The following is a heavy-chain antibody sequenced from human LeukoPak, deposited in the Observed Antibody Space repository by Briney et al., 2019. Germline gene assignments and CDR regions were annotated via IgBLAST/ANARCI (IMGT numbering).Heavy chain of an antibody. CDR3: ARVGGYSNWFDP. CDR2: IYYSGST. V-gene: IGHV4-59*01. Sequence: PSETLSLTCTVSGGSISSYYWSWIRQPPGKGXXGIGYIYYSGSTNYNPSLKXRVTISVDTSKNQFSLKLSSVTAADTAVYYCARVGGYSNWFDPWGQGTLVTVSS. CDR1: GGSISSYY. D-gene: IGHD5-12*01. J-gene: IGHJ5*02.